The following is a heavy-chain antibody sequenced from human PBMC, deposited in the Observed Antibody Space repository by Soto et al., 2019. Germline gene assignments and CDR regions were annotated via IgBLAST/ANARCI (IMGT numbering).Heavy chain of an antibody. CDR3: AKNQGVELVPLATVDWFDP. V-gene: IGHV3-23*01. D-gene: IGHD1-26*01. CDR2: ISGSGFKK. J-gene: IGHJ5*02. Sequence: GGSVRLSCAASGFIFENFGMSWVRQAPGKGLEWISSISGSGFKKYYADSVKGRFTISRDNSKSTVYLELNNLSAEDTAVYHCAKNQGVELVPLATVDWFDPWGQVAVVTVSS. CDR1: GFIFENFG.